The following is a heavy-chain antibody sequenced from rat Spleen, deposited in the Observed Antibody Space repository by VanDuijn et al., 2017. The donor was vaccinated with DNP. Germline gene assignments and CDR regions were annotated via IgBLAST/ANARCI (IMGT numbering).Heavy chain of an antibody. J-gene: IGHJ4*01. CDR1: GLSLTSNS. V-gene: IGHV2-47*01. CDR2: IWSNGGT. CDR3: ARYYGYNYYAMDA. D-gene: IGHD1-9*01. Sequence: QVQLKESGPGLEQPSQTLSLTCTVSGLSLTSNSVSWIRQPPGKGLEWMAIIWSNGGTDYNSAIKSRLSISRDTSKSQVFLKMNSLQTEDTAMYFCARYYGYNYYAMDAWGQGTSVTVSS.